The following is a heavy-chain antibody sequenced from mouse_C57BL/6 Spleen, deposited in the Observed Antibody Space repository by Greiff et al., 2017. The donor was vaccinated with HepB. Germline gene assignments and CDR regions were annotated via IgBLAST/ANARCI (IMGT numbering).Heavy chain of an antibody. V-gene: IGHV3-2*02. Sequence: EVQLQQSGPGLVKPSQSLSLTCTVTGYSITSGYGWNWIRQFPGNKLEWMGYISYSGSTKYNPSLKRRLYITRDTSKNKFFLQLNTVTTEDTATYYCARTARIKYWGQGITLTVST. J-gene: IGHJ2*01. CDR2: ISYSGST. CDR3: ARTARIKY. D-gene: IGHD1-2*01. CDR1: GYSITSGYG.